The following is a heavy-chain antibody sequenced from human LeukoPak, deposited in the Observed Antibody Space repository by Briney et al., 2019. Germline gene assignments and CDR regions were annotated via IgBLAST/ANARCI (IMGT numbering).Heavy chain of an antibody. CDR1: GFTFDDYA. J-gene: IGHJ4*02. CDR3: AKSRAYGYSSSWYED. D-gene: IGHD6-13*01. V-gene: IGHV3-9*01. Sequence: GGSLRLSCAASGFTFDDYAMHWVRLAPGEGLEWVSGISWNSGSIGYADSVKGRFTISRDNAKNSLYLQMNSLRAEDTALYYCAKSRAYGYSSSWYEDWGQGTLVTVSS. CDR2: ISWNSGSI.